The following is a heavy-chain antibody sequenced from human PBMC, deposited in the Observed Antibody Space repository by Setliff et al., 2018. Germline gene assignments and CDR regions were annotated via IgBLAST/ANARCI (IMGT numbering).Heavy chain of an antibody. CDR2: INPDGSEK. CDR1: GFTYKHDW. Sequence: PGGSLRLSCGASGFTYKHDWVRWVRQAPGKGLEWLASINPDGSEKYYVDSVKGRFSISRDNARHSLSLQMNSLRTEDTAVYYCFGAGTCSYWGQGTLVTVSS. J-gene: IGHJ4*02. D-gene: IGHD3-10*01. V-gene: IGHV3-7*01. CDR3: FGAGTCSY.